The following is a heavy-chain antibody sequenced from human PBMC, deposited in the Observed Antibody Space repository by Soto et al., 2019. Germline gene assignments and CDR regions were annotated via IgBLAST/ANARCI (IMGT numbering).Heavy chain of an antibody. CDR2: IIPIFGTA. CDR3: GGDYKSRRLDYYGMDV. Sequence: QVQLVQSGAEVKKPGSSVKVPCKASGGTFSSYAISWVRQAPGQGLEWMGGIIPIFGTANYAQKFQGRVTITADESTSTAYMELSSLRSEDTAVYYCGGDYKSRRLDYYGMDVWGQGTTVTVSS. V-gene: IGHV1-69*01. J-gene: IGHJ6*02. CDR1: GGTFSSYA. D-gene: IGHD4-17*01.